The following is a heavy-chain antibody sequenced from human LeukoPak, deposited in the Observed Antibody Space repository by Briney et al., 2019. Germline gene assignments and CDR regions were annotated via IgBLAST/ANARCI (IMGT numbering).Heavy chain of an antibody. Sequence: SETLSLTCTVSGGSISSGSYYWSWIRQPAGKGLEWIGRIYTSGSTNYNPSLKSRVTISVDTSKNQFSLKLSSVTAADTAVYYCARDGGPQIWGQGTMVTVSS. V-gene: IGHV4-61*02. CDR3: ARDGGPQI. CDR1: GGSISSGSYY. J-gene: IGHJ3*02. CDR2: IYTSGST. D-gene: IGHD3-16*01.